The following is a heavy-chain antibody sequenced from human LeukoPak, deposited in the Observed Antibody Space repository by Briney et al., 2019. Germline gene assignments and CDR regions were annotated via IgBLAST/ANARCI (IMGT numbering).Heavy chain of an antibody. CDR1: GFTFSKYW. Sequence: GGSLRLSCAASGFTFSKYWMSWVRQAPGKGLEWVSYIDTSSTTKNYADSVKGRFTISRDNAKNSLYLQMNSLRVEDAAVYYCARDWAGSHQTGWGQGTLVTVSS. CDR3: ARDWAGSHQTG. CDR2: IDTSSTTK. V-gene: IGHV3-48*01. D-gene: IGHD2-2*01. J-gene: IGHJ4*02.